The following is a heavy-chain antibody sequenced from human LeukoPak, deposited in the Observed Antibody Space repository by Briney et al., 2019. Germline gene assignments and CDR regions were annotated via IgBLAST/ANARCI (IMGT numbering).Heavy chain of an antibody. J-gene: IGHJ6*03. CDR2: ISSSSRTI. Sequence: GGSLRLSCAASGLAFSTYSMNWVRQAPGKGLEWVSYISSSSRTIYYADSVKGRFTISRDNAKNSLYLQMNSLRAEDTAVYYCARDWHYSDSSGYYYPYYYMDVWGKGTTVTVSS. CDR3: ARDWHYSDSSGYYYPYYYMDV. D-gene: IGHD3-22*01. V-gene: IGHV3-48*04. CDR1: GLAFSTYS.